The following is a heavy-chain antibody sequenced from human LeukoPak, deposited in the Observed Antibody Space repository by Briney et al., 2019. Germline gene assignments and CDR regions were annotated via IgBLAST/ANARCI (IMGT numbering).Heavy chain of an antibody. J-gene: IGHJ4*02. D-gene: IGHD6-13*01. Sequence: ASVKVSCKASGYTFTGYYMHWVRQAPGQGLEWMGRINPNSGGTNYAQKFQSRVTMTRDTSINTAYMEQSRLRSDDTAVYYCQQLVRSYVYGGEGTLVTVSS. CDR3: QQLVRSYVY. CDR1: GYTFTGYY. CDR2: INPNSGGT. V-gene: IGHV1-2*06.